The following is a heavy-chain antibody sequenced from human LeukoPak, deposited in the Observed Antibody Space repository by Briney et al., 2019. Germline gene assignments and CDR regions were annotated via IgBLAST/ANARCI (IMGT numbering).Heavy chain of an antibody. J-gene: IGHJ3*02. V-gene: IGHV1-69-2*01. Sequence: ASVKISCKVSGYTFTDYYMHWVQQAPGKGLEWMGLVDPEDGETIYAEKFQGRVTITADTSTDTAYMELSSVRSEDTAVYYYATGLRMATTRRAFDIWGQGTMVTVSS. D-gene: IGHD5-24*01. CDR2: VDPEDGET. CDR3: ATGLRMATTRRAFDI. CDR1: GYTFTDYY.